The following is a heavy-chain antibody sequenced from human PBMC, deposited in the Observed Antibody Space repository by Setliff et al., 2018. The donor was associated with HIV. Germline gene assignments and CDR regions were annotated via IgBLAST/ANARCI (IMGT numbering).Heavy chain of an antibody. Sequence: ASVKVSCKASGYTFTSYYMHWVRQAPGQGLEWMGIINPSGGSTSYAQKFQDRVTITTDESTTTFYMELSSLRSEDTALYFCARDLNDRWLQQYWFFDLWGRGTQVTVS. CDR2: INPSGGST. CDR1: GYTFTSYY. D-gene: IGHD5-12*01. V-gene: IGHV1-46*01. CDR3: ARDLNDRWLQQYWFFDL. J-gene: IGHJ2*01.